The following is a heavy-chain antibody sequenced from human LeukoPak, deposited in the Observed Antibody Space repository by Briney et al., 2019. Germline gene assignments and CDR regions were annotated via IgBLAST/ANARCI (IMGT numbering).Heavy chain of an antibody. Sequence: GGALRLSCAASGFPFSDYYMSWDRQAPGKGVGWGLYINSSGSTIYYADSVKGRFTISRDNAKNSLYLQMNSLRAEDTAVYYCARENIVVVPASGINWFDPWGQGTLVTVSS. CDR1: GFPFSDYY. CDR2: INSSGSTI. V-gene: IGHV3-11*01. D-gene: IGHD2-2*01. CDR3: ARENIVVVPASGINWFDP. J-gene: IGHJ5*02.